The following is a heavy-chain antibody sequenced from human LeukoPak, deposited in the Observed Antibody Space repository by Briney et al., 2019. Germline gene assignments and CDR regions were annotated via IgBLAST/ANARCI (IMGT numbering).Heavy chain of an antibody. CDR3: ARLRAGVSSSSFDY. CDR1: GGSISSYY. Sequence: SETLSLTCTVSGGSISSYYWSWIREPPGKGLEWMGYIYYSGSTNYNPSLKSRVTISVDTSKNQFSLKPSSVTAADTAVYYCARLRAGVSSSSFDYWGQGALVTVSS. CDR2: IYYSGST. V-gene: IGHV4-59*08. D-gene: IGHD6-13*01. J-gene: IGHJ4*02.